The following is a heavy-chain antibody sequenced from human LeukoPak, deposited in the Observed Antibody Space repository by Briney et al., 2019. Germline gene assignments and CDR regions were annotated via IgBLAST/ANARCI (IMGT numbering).Heavy chain of an antibody. CDR2: AYSGGST. Sequence: GGSLRLSCTASGFIVTNNYINWVRQAPGKGLEWVSLAYSGGSTYYADSVKGRFTISRDNSKNMVYLQMNSLRAEDTAMYYCARDPPAVLIDTYGWGQGTLVTVSS. V-gene: IGHV3-66*01. CDR3: ARDPPAVLIDTYG. D-gene: IGHD2-8*01. CDR1: GFIVTNNY. J-gene: IGHJ4*02.